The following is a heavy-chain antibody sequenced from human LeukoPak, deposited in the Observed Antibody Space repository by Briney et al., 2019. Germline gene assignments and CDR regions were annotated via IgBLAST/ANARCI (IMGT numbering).Heavy chain of an antibody. CDR3: ARGNYDFWSGHVEIDY. CDR2: INHSGST. V-gene: IGHV4-34*01. Sequence: PSETLSLTCAVYGGSFSGYYWSWIRQPPGKGLEWIGEINHSGSTNYNPSLKSRVTISVDTPKNQFSLKLSSVTAADTAVYYCARGNYDFWSGHVEIDYWGQGTLVTVSS. J-gene: IGHJ4*02. CDR1: GGSFSGYY. D-gene: IGHD3-3*01.